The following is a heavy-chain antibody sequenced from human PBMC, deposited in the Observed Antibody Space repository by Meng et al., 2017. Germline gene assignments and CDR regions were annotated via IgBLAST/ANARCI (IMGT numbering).Heavy chain of an antibody. D-gene: IGHD3-16*02. CDR3: ARDHTTFGGVIVIWHYYGMDV. CDR1: GFTFSSYS. CDR2: ISSSSSYI. J-gene: IGHJ6*02. V-gene: IGHV3-21*01. Sequence: GGSLRLSCAASGFTFSSYSMNWVRQAPGKGLEWASSISSSSSYIYYADSVKGRFTISRDNAKNSLYLQMNSLRAEDTAVYYCARDHTTFGGVIVIWHYYGMDVWGQGTTVTVSS.